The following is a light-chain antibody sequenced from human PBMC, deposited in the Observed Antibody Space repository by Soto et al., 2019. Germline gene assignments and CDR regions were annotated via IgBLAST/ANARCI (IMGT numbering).Light chain of an antibody. CDR3: SSSTSSSTLVL. J-gene: IGLJ2*01. CDR1: SSDVGGYDS. V-gene: IGLV2-14*01. Sequence: QSVLTQPASVSGSPGQSIAISCSGTSSDVGGYDSVSWYQQHPGKAPKLMIYDVNKRPSRVSDRFSGSKSGNTASLTISGLQTEDEADYYCSSSTSSSTLVLFGGGTKLTVL. CDR2: DVN.